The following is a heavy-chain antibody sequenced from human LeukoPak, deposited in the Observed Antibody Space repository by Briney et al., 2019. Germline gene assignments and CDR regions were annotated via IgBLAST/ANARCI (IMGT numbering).Heavy chain of an antibody. CDR3: AKQTYSGWSSSFDF. Sequence: PGGSLRLSCAASGFTFSSYAMSWVRQAPGKGLEWVSALSDSGDSTYYATSVRGRFTVSRDNSQNTVFLQMNSLRAEDTALYYCAKQTYSGWSSSFDFWGQGILVTVSS. V-gene: IGHV3-23*01. D-gene: IGHD6-19*01. J-gene: IGHJ4*02. CDR1: GFTFSSYA. CDR2: LSDSGDST.